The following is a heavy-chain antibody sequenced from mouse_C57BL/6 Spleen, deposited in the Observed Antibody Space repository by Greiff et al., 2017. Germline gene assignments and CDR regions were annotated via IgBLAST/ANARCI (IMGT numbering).Heavy chain of an antibody. CDR2: IYPGDGDT. V-gene: IGHV1-82*01. Sequence: VQLQQSGPELVKPGASVKISCKASGYAFSSSWMNWVKQRPGKGLEWIGRIYPGDGDTNYNGKFKGKATLTADKSSSTAYMQLSSLTSEDSAVYFCARSTYWDFDVWGTGTTVTVSS. J-gene: IGHJ1*03. CDR3: ARSTYWDFDV. CDR1: GYAFSSSW.